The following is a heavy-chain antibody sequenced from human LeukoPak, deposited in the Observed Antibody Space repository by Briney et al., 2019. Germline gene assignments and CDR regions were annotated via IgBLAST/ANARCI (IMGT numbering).Heavy chain of an antibody. Sequence: ASVKVSCKASGYTFTSYGISWVRQAPGQGLEWMGWISAYNGNTNYAQKLQGRVTMTTDTSTSTAYMELRSLRSDDTAVYYCARGLLYYDFWSGYWLFDPWGQGTLVTVSS. V-gene: IGHV1-18*01. CDR2: ISAYNGNT. J-gene: IGHJ5*02. CDR1: GYTFTSYG. CDR3: ARGLLYYDFWSGYWLFDP. D-gene: IGHD3-3*01.